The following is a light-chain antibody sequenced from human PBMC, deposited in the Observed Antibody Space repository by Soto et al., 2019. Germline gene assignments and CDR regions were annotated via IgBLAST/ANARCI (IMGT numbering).Light chain of an antibody. V-gene: IGKV1-39*01. Sequence: DIQMTQSPSSLSASVGDRVTITGRASQSISSYLNWYQQKPGKAPKLMIYAASSLQSGVPSRFSGSGSETDFTLTISSLQPEDFATYYCQQSYSTPWTFGQGTKVDIK. J-gene: IGKJ1*01. CDR3: QQSYSTPWT. CDR2: AAS. CDR1: QSISSY.